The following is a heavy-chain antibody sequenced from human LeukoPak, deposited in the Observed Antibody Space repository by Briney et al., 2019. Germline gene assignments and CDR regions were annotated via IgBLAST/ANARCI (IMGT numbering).Heavy chain of an antibody. Sequence: GGSLRLSCAASGFTFSSYWMHWVRQAPGKGLVWVSRINSDGSSTSYADSVKGRFTISRDNAKNTLYLQMNSLRAEDTAVYYCARVVVVVPAGNDAFDIWGQGTMVTVSS. CDR1: GFTFSSYW. CDR3: ARVVVVVPAGNDAFDI. J-gene: IGHJ3*02. V-gene: IGHV3-74*01. CDR2: INSDGSST. D-gene: IGHD2-2*01.